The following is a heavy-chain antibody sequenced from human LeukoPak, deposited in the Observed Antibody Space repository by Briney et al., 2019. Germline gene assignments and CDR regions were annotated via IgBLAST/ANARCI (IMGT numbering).Heavy chain of an antibody. CDR3: ASSSSGYFDN. CDR1: GLTFGSYW. Sequence: PGGSLRLSCAASGLTFGSYWMSWFRQAPGKGLEWVANIKQDGSEKYYVDSVKGRFTISRDNAKNSLYLQMNSLRAEDTAVYYCASSSSGYFDNWGQGTLITVSS. D-gene: IGHD3-22*01. V-gene: IGHV3-7*01. CDR2: IKQDGSEK. J-gene: IGHJ4*02.